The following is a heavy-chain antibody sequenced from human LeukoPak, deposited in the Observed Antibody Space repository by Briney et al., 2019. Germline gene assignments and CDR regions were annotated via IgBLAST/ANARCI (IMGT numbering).Heavy chain of an antibody. D-gene: IGHD3-9*01. J-gene: IGHJ4*02. CDR3: AQDIGDFDVLTAYYGFDH. V-gene: IGHV3-43*02. CDR1: GLTFDDYA. CDR2: ISADGDKT. Sequence: PGGSLRPSCAASGLTFDDYAMHWVRQAPGKGLEWVSLISADGDKTYYADSVKGRFTISRDDSKTSLYLQMNSLRTEDTALYYCAQDIGDFDVLTAYYGFDHWGPGTLVTVSS.